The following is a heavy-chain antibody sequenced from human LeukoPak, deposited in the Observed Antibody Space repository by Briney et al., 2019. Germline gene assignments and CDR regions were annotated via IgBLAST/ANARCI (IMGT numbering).Heavy chain of an antibody. CDR2: IYTSGST. Sequence: PSETLSLTCTVSGGSINNGGYYWSWIRQHPGKGLEWIGRIYTSGSTNYNPSLKSRVTISVDTSKNQFSLKLSSVTAADTAVYYCARRRSGYSYGLWGQGTLVTVSS. J-gene: IGHJ4*02. CDR1: GGSINNGGYY. V-gene: IGHV4-61*02. D-gene: IGHD5-18*01. CDR3: ARRRSGYSYGL.